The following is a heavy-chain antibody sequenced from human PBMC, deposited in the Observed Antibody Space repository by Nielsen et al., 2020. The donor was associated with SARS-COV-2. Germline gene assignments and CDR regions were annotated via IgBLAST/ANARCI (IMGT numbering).Heavy chain of an antibody. V-gene: IGHV3-7*01. CDR2: IKQDGSEK. CDR1: GFTLSSYW. D-gene: IGHD3-3*01. Sequence: GESPKTSCAASGFTLSSYWMSWVRQAPGKGLEWVANIKQDGSEKYYVDSVKGRFTISRDNAKNSLYLQMNSLRAEAPAGSYCARDWAMLLTPRRRFSGFWSGHDYWGQGTLVTVSS. J-gene: IGHJ4*02. CDR3: ARDWAMLLTPRRRFSGFWSGHDY.